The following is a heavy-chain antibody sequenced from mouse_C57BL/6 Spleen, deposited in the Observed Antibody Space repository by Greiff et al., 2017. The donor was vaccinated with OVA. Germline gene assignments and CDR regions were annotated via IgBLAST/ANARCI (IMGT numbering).Heavy chain of an antibody. Sequence: VQLQQSGPELVKPGASVKIPCKASGYTFTDYNMDWVKQSHGKSLEWIGDINPNNGGTIYNQKFKGKATLTVDKSSSTAYMELRSLTSEDTAVYYCARWRYDYYAMDYWGQGTSVTVSS. J-gene: IGHJ4*01. V-gene: IGHV1-18*01. CDR1: GYTFTDYN. CDR3: ARWRYDYYAMDY. CDR2: INPNNGGT. D-gene: IGHD2-10*02.